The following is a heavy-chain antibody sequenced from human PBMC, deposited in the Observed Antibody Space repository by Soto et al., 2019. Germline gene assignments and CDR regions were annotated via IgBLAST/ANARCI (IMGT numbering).Heavy chain of an antibody. D-gene: IGHD3-10*01. J-gene: IGHJ6*02. CDR2: INHSGST. Sequence: ETLSLTCAVYGGSFGGYYCSWIRQPPGKGLEWIGEINHSGSTNYNPSLKSRVTISVDTSKNQFSLKLSSVTAADTAVYYCARGITMVRGVIINHYYHGMDVWGQGTTVT. CDR3: ARGITMVRGVIINHYYHGMDV. CDR1: GGSFGGYY. V-gene: IGHV4-34*01.